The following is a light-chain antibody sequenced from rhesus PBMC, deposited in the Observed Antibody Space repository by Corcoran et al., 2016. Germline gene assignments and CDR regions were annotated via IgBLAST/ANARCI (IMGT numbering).Light chain of an antibody. CDR3: QQYSSRPFT. Sequence: DIQMTQSPSSLSASVGDTVTINCRASQGISSWLAWYQQKPGKAPNLLLYKASSLQSGVPSRFSGSGYGTDFTLTISSLQSEDFATYYCQQYSSRPFTFGPGTKLDIK. CDR2: KAS. J-gene: IGKJ3*01. CDR1: QGISSW. V-gene: IGKV1-22*01.